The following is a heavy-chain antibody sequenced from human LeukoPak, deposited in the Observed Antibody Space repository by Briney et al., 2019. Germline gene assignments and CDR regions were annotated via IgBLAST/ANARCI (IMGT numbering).Heavy chain of an antibody. J-gene: IGHJ6*02. CDR1: GGTFSSYA. Sequence: SVKVSCKAPGGTFSSYAISWVRQAPGQGLEWMGRIIPILGIANYAQKFQGRVTITADKSTSTAYMELSSLRSEDTAVYYCARAMYDFWSGYSDRYYYYGMDVWGQGTTVTVSS. D-gene: IGHD3-3*01. CDR2: IIPILGIA. V-gene: IGHV1-69*04. CDR3: ARAMYDFWSGYSDRYYYYGMDV.